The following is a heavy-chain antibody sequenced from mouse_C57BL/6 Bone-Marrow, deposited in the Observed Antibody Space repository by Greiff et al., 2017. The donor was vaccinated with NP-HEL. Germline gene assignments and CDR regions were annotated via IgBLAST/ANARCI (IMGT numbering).Heavy chain of an antibody. CDR2: IRLKSDNYAT. J-gene: IGHJ2*01. D-gene: IGHD2-5*01. Sequence: EVKVVESGGGLVQPGGSMKLSCVASGFTFSNYWMNWVRQSPEKGLEWVAQIRLKSDNYATHYAVSVKGRFTLSRNDSKSSVYLQMHNLRAEDTGIYYCTAYYYSNYGYWGQGTTLTVSS. V-gene: IGHV6-3*01. CDR1: GFTFSNYW. CDR3: TAYYYSNYGY.